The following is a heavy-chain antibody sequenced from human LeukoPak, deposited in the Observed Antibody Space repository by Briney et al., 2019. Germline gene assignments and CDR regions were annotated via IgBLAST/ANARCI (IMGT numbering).Heavy chain of an antibody. CDR2: VDGGGGGT. CDR1: GFTFSNYA. D-gene: IGHD6-13*01. Sequence: PGGSLRLSCAASGFTFSNYAMNWVRQAPGRGLEWVSSVDGGGGGTYYADSVKGRFTISRDNSKDTLYLQMNGLRAEDTAVYFCAKQSAGSAAWYSLHYDFWGQGTLVTVSS. CDR3: AKQSAGSAAWYSLHYDF. J-gene: IGHJ4*02. V-gene: IGHV3-23*01.